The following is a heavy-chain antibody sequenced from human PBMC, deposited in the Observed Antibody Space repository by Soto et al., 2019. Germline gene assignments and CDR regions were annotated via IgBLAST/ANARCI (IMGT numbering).Heavy chain of an antibody. CDR3: ARDSVGTGWFDP. CDR1: GGSFSSHY. D-gene: IGHD3-10*01. Sequence: QVQLQESGPGLVKPSETLSLTCSVYGGSFSSHYWSWIRQPPGKGLEWIGEINASGRPTYNPSLTSRITISVDTSKNQFSLNLTPVTAADTAVYYCARDSVGTGWFDPWGQGTLVTVSS. CDR2: INASGRP. V-gene: IGHV4-34*10. J-gene: IGHJ5*02.